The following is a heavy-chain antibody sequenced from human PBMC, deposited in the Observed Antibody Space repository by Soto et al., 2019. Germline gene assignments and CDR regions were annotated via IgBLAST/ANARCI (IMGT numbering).Heavy chain of an antibody. J-gene: IGHJ5*02. CDR1: GGSISSSSYY. CDR2: IYYSGST. D-gene: IGHD1-26*01. CDR3: ATQEVGGSYVYTFDP. V-gene: IGHV4-39*02. Sequence: QLQLQESGPGLVKPSETLSLTCTVSGGSISSSSYYWGWIRQPPGKGLEWIGSIYYSGSTYYNPSLEGPVTISAHTSKNHSSMKLSSVTAADTAVYYCATQEVGGSYVYTFDPWGQGTLVTVYS.